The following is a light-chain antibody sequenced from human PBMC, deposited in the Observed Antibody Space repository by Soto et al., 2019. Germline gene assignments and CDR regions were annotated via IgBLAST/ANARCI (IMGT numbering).Light chain of an antibody. CDR1: QSVASS. CDR2: EAF. Sequence: EIILTQSPATLSLSPGETATLSCRASQSVASSLAWYQQKTGQAPRLLIYEAFNRATGIPTRFSGGGFGTDFTLTISSLEPEDFALYYCQQRSTCPPSFGQGTKVHIK. J-gene: IGKJ2*01. CDR3: QQRSTCPPS. V-gene: IGKV3-11*01.